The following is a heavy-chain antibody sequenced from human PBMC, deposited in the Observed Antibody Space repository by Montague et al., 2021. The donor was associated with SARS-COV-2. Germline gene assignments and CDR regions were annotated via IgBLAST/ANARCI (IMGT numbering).Heavy chain of an antibody. V-gene: IGHV3-23*01. D-gene: IGHD3-10*01. CDR2: ISGSGGST. J-gene: IGHJ3*02. CDR1: GFTFSSYA. CDR3: ATSRDVLLWFGELLDAFDI. Sequence: SLNLSLSASGFTFSSYAMSWVRQAPGKGLEWVSAISGSGGSTYYADSVKGRFTISRDNSKNTLYLQMNSLRAEDTAVYYCATSRDVLLWFGELLDAFDIWGQGTMVTVSS.